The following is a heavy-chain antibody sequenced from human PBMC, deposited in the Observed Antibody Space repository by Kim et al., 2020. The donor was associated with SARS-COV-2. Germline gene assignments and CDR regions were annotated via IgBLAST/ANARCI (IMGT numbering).Heavy chain of an antibody. CDR2: TI. V-gene: IGHV3-11*01. CDR3: ARDGGYNWNDH. D-gene: IGHD3-16*01. Sequence: TINQADAVKGPFTNSRDNGKNSLYLQMNSLGAEDTAVYYCARDGGYNWNDHWGQGTLVTVSS. J-gene: IGHJ5*02.